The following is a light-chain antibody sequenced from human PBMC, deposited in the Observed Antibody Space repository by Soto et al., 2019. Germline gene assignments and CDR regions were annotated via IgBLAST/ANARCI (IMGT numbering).Light chain of an antibody. CDR2: KAS. CDR1: HDITTW. CDR3: QQYNTYAELT. V-gene: IGKV1-5*03. J-gene: IGKJ4*01. Sequence: DIQMTQSPSTLSAFVGARVTITSRASHDITTWLAWYQQKPGKAPKLLIYKASSLESGVPPRFSGSGSGTEFTLTISSLQPDDSATYYCQQYNTYAELTFGGGTKVEIK.